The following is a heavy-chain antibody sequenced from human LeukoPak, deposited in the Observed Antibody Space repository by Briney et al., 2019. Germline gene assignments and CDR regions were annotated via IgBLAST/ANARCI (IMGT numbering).Heavy chain of an antibody. J-gene: IGHJ4*02. CDR1: GFTFSNYA. CDR2: ISGSGGNT. V-gene: IGHV3-23*01. D-gene: IGHD4-17*01. Sequence: GGSLRLSCAASGFTFSNYAMSWVRQAPGKGLEWVSSISGSGGNTYYADSVKDRFTISRDNSKNTLSLQMNSLRAEDTAVYYCAKGRGTTVTSAANYWGQGTLVTVSS. CDR3: AKGRGTTVTSAANY.